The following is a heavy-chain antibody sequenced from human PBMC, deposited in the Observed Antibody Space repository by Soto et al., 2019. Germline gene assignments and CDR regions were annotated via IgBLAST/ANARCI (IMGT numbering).Heavy chain of an antibody. CDR3: ARVPASLDP. Sequence: ASVKVSCKASGYTFTSYGISWVRQAPGQGLEWMGWISAYNGNTNCAQKLQGRVTMTIDTSRSTAYMELSSLTSDDTAVYYCARVPASLDPWGQGTLVTVSS. V-gene: IGHV1-18*01. CDR2: ISAYNGNT. J-gene: IGHJ5*02. CDR1: GYTFTSYG.